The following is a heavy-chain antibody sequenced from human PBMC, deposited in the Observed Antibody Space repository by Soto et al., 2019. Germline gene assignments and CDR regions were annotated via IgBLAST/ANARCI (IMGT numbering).Heavy chain of an antibody. CDR3: AKFRGYSYGPLAS. CDR1: GFTFSNYG. V-gene: IGHV3-30*18. Sequence: QVQLVESGGGVVQPGRSLRLSCAASGFTFSNYGMHWVRQAPGKGLEWVAVISFDGSDKYYADSMKGRFTLSRDNSKNTLYLQMNSLRAEDTAVYYCAKFRGYSYGPLASWGRGTLVTVSS. CDR2: ISFDGSDK. J-gene: IGHJ4*02. D-gene: IGHD5-18*01.